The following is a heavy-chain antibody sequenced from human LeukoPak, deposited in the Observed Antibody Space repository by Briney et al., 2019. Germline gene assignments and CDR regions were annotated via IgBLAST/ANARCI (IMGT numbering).Heavy chain of an antibody. D-gene: IGHD3-16*01. Sequence: GGSLKFSGKGSGYSFTSYWRGWLGRMQGKGLEWLGMIYPGDSDTRYSPSFQVQVTISADKSISTAYLQGSSLKASDTAMYYCARPLGSLDGMDVWGQGTTVTVSS. CDR3: ARPLGSLDGMDV. V-gene: IGHV5-51*01. CDR1: GYSFTSYW. J-gene: IGHJ6*02. CDR2: IYPGDSDT.